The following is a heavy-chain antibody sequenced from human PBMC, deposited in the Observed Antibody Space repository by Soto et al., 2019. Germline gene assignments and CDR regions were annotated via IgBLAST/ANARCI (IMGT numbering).Heavy chain of an antibody. CDR3: AQGYAVLTDSSWRIDL. CDR2: ININRGNQ. CDR1: VYTLTRYA. Sequence: SVNASFRSSVYTLTRYAINWVRQAPGQDLAWRGWININRGNQTYPHGFTGRFVFSFDTSVSTAYLQICSLKAEDTALYYCAQGYAVLTDSSWRIDLWGQGTLVTVSS. V-gene: IGHV7-4-1*01. D-gene: IGHD3-9*01. J-gene: IGHJ5*02.